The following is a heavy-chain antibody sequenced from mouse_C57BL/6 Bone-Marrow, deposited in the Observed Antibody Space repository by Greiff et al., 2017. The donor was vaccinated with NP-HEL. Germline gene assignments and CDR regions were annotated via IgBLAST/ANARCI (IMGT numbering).Heavy chain of an antibody. J-gene: IGHJ4*01. D-gene: IGHD1-1*01. Sequence: QVHVKQSGPELVKPGASVKISCKASGYSFTSYYIHWVKQRPGQGLEWIGWIYPGSGNTKYNEKFKGKATLTADTSSSTAYMQLSSLTSEDSAVYYCARSALITTVYYYAMDYWGQGTSVTVSS. V-gene: IGHV1-66*01. CDR2: IYPGSGNT. CDR3: ARSALITTVYYYAMDY. CDR1: GYSFTSYY.